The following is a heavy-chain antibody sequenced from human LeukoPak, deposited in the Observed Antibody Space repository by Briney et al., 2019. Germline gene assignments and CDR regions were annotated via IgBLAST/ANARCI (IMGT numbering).Heavy chain of an antibody. Sequence: EASVKVSCKASGYSFTRYGITWVRQAPGQGLEWMGWISAYNDNTNYAQKLQGRVTLTTDTSTSTAYMELRSLRSDDTAVHYCAREGYCSGGTCYSTMNWFDPWGQGTLVTVSS. CDR1: GYSFTRYG. CDR2: ISAYNDNT. CDR3: AREGYCSGGTCYSTMNWFDP. V-gene: IGHV1-18*01. J-gene: IGHJ5*02. D-gene: IGHD2-15*01.